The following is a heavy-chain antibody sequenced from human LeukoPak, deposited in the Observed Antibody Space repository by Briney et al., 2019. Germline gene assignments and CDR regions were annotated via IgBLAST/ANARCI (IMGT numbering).Heavy chain of an antibody. CDR1: GFTFSSYA. D-gene: IGHD3-9*01. J-gene: IGHJ4*02. V-gene: IGHV3-30-3*01. CDR2: ISYDGSNK. Sequence: HPGGSLRLSCSASGFTFSSYAMHWVRQAPGKGLEWVAVISYDGSNKYYADSVKGRFTISRDNSKNTLYLQMNSLRAEDTAVYYCAREDAFLTFDYWGQGTLVTVSS. CDR3: AREDAFLTFDY.